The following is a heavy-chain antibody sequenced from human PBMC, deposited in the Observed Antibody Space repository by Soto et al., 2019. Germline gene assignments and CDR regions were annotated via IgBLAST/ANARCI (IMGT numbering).Heavy chain of an antibody. CDR3: ARDCSSTSCYVDNQMMYYYYGMDV. CDR2: IIPIFGTE. V-gene: IGHV1-69*01. D-gene: IGHD2-2*01. J-gene: IGHJ6*02. Sequence: QVQLVQSGAEVKKPGSSVKVSCKASGGTFSSYAISWVRQAPGQGLEWMGGIIPIFGTENYAQKCQGRVTLTAVESTSTAYMELSSLRSEDTAVYYCARDCSSTSCYVDNQMMYYYYGMDVWGQGTTVTVSS. CDR1: GGTFSSYA.